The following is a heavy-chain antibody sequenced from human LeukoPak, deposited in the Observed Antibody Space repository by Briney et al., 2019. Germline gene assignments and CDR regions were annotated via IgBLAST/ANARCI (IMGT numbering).Heavy chain of an antibody. Sequence: GGSLRLSCAASGFTFSSYSMNWVRQAPGKGLEWVSSISSSSSYIYYADSVKGRFTISRDNAKNSLYLQMNSLKAEDTAVYYCARDDYNWNNFDYWGQGTLVTVSS. CDR1: GFTFSSYS. V-gene: IGHV3-21*01. CDR2: ISSSSSYI. CDR3: ARDDYNWNNFDY. J-gene: IGHJ4*02. D-gene: IGHD1/OR15-1a*01.